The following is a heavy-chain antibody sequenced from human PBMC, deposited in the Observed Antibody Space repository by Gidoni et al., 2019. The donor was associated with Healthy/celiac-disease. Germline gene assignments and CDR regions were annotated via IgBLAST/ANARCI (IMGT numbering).Heavy chain of an antibody. Sequence: VQLSESGAGLVHPGGSLRPSCAAPGSTLSSYAMGWVRQAPGKELEWVSAISGSGGRTYYADSVKGRFTISRDNAKNTLYLQMNSLRAEDTAVYYCAKDTSKGGGDAFDIWGQGTMVTVSS. D-gene: IGHD2-15*01. J-gene: IGHJ3*02. CDR3: AKDTSKGGGDAFDI. CDR1: GSTLSSYA. CDR2: ISGSGGRT. V-gene: IGHV3-23*01.